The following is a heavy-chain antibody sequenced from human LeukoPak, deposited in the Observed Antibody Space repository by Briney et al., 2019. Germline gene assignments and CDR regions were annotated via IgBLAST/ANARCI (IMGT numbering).Heavy chain of an antibody. CDR3: ARGLAAAGSDYYYYYMDV. D-gene: IGHD6-13*01. V-gene: IGHV4-59*01. CDR1: GGSISSYY. CDR2: IYYSGST. Sequence: PSETLSLTCTVSGGSISSYYWSWIRQPPGKGLEWIGYIYYSGSTNYNPSLKSRVTISVDTSKNQFSLKLSSVTAADTAVYYCARGLAAAGSDYYYYYMDVWGKGTTVTVSS. J-gene: IGHJ6*03.